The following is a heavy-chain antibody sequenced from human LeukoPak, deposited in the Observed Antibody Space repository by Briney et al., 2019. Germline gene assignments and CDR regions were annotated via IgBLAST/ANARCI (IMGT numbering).Heavy chain of an antibody. J-gene: IGHJ5*02. Sequence: GGSLRLSCAASGFTFCNARMSWVRQAPGKGLEWVSSISSSSSYIYYADSVKGRFTISRDNAKNSLYLQMNSLRAEDTAVYYCARESAVYSLKENWFDPWGQGTLVTVSS. CDR3: ARESAVYSLKENWFDP. D-gene: IGHD2-8*01. V-gene: IGHV3-21*01. CDR2: ISSSSSYI. CDR1: GFTFCNAR.